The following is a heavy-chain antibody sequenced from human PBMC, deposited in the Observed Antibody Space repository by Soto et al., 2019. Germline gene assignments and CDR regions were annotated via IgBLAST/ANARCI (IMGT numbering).Heavy chain of an antibody. J-gene: IGHJ4*02. CDR1: GFTFSSYG. Sequence: QVQLVESGGGVVQPGRSLRLSCAASGFTFSSYGMHWVRQAPGKGLEWVAVTSYDGSNRYYADSVKGRFTISRDNSKNTLYLQINRMRSEDTAVYYCAKDGPYGGNLVQIGASDSGQGTPVT. CDR2: TSYDGSNR. CDR3: AKDGPYGGNLVQIGASD. V-gene: IGHV3-30*18. D-gene: IGHD4-17*01.